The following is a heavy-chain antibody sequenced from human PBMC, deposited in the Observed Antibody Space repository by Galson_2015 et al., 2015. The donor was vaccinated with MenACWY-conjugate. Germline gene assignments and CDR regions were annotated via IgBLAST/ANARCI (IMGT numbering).Heavy chain of an antibody. CDR1: GGSISSYY. Sequence: SETLSLTCIVSGGSISSYYWSWIRQPPGKGLEWIGYGYYSGSANYNPSLKSRVTISVDTSKSQVSLKLTSVTAADTAVYYCAGTIMISFGGVPALDVWGQGTMVTVSS. V-gene: IGHV4-59*01. CDR2: GYYSGSA. CDR3: AGTIMISFGGVPALDV. D-gene: IGHD3-16*01. J-gene: IGHJ3*01.